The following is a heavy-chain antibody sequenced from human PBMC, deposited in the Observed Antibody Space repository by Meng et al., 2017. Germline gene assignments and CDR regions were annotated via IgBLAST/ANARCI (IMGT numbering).Heavy chain of an antibody. CDR2: ISYDGSNK. J-gene: IGHJ4*02. V-gene: IGHV3-30*01. CDR1: GFTFSSYA. Sequence: LSLTCAASGFTFSSYAMHWVRQAPGKGLEWVAVISYDGSNKYYADSVKGRFTISRDNSKNTLYLQMNSLRAEDTAVYYCARDASDYGGVFDYWGQGTLVTVSS. D-gene: IGHD4-23*01. CDR3: ARDASDYGGVFDY.